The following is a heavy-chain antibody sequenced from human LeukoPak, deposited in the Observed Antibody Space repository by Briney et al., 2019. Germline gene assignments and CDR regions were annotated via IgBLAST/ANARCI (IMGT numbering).Heavy chain of an antibody. CDR1: GFTFSSYW. CDR3: ERVITVYNVYEEVAEYFQY. V-gene: IGHV3-7*01. J-gene: IGHJ1*01. D-gene: IGHD5/OR15-5a*01. CDR2: IKQDGSEK. Sequence: GGSLRLSCAASGFTFSSYWMSWVRLAPGKGLEWVANIKQDGSEKYYVDSVRGRFSISRDNSKNSLYLQMNSLRADDTAVYYCERVITVYNVYEEVAEYFQYWGQGTLVTVSS.